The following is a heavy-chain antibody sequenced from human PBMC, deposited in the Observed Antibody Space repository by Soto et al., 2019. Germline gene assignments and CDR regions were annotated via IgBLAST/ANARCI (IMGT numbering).Heavy chain of an antibody. CDR2: ISAYNGNT. J-gene: IGHJ6*02. D-gene: IGHD5-18*01. Sequence: ASVKVSCKASGYTFTSYGISWVRQAPGQGLEWMGWISAYNGNTNYAQKLQGRVTMTTDTSTSTAYMELRSLRSDDTAVYYCASGVATAYYYYGMDVWGQGTTVTVSS. CDR1: GYTFTSYG. V-gene: IGHV1-18*01. CDR3: ASGVATAYYYYGMDV.